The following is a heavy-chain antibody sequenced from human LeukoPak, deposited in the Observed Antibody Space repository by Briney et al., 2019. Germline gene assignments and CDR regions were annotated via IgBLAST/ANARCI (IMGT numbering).Heavy chain of an antibody. CDR3: ARGKGQWLVRGAFDI. J-gene: IGHJ3*02. V-gene: IGHV4-38-2*02. CDR1: GYSISSGYY. Sequence: SETLSLTCTVSGYSISSGYYWGWIRQPPGEGLEWIGNIHQSGSTYYNPSVKSRASISMDTSKNQFSLKLNSVTAADTAVYYCARGKGQWLVRGAFDIWGQGTTVTVSS. D-gene: IGHD6-19*01. CDR2: IHQSGST.